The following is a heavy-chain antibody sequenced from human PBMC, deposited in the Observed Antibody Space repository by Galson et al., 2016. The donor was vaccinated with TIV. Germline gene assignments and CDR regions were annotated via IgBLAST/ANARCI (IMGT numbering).Heavy chain of an antibody. CDR2: ISGGGDIT. V-gene: IGHV3-23*01. CDR1: GFTFSSYA. J-gene: IGHJ4*02. Sequence: SLRLSCAASGFTFSSYAMTWVRQAPGKGLEWVSSISGGGDITYYADSVKGRFTISRDNSRNTLYLQMNSLRVDDTAVYYCAEDPDMVYGNSDFDSWGQGTLVTVSS. CDR3: AEDPDMVYGNSDFDS. D-gene: IGHD3-10*01.